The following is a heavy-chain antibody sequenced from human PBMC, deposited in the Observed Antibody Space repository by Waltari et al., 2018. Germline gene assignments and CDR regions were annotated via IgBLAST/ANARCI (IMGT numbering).Heavy chain of an antibody. J-gene: IGHJ2*01. CDR2: ISPGGTTI. V-gene: IGHV3-48*01. CDR1: EFTFSAYS. D-gene: IGHD6-6*01. Sequence: EVQLVESGGALVQPGGSLRLSCAASEFTFSAYSMNWVSQAPGKGLEWISYISPGGTTIYYADAVQGRFTISRDNAKNSLYLRMNSLRAEDTAVYYCARDSASPFWYFDLWGRGTLVAVSS. CDR3: ARDSASPFWYFDL.